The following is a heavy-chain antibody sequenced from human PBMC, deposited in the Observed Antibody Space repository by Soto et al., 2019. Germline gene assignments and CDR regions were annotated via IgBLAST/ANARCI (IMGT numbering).Heavy chain of an antibody. CDR2: INPNSGGT. J-gene: IGHJ4*02. D-gene: IGHD3-16*01. V-gene: IGHV1-2*04. Sequence: EASVKVSCKASGYTFTGYYMHWVRQAPGQGLEWMGWINPNSGGTNYAQKFQGWVTMTRDTSISTAYMELSRLRSDDTAVYYCARGRIMITFGISGFDYWGQGTLVTVSS. CDR3: ARGRIMITFGISGFDY. CDR1: GYTFTGYY.